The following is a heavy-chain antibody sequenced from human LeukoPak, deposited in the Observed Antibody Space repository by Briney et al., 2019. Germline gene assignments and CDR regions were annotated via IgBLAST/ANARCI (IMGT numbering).Heavy chain of an antibody. Sequence: GGSLRLSCAASGFTFSSYAMSWVRQAPGKGLEWVSVIYSGGSTYYADSVKGRFTISRDNSKNTLYLQMNSLRAEDTAVYYCARGRVRGVRDYYYMDVWGKGTTVTISS. CDR3: ARGRVRGVRDYYYMDV. CDR2: IYSGGST. D-gene: IGHD3-10*01. J-gene: IGHJ6*03. V-gene: IGHV3-66*01. CDR1: GFTFSSYA.